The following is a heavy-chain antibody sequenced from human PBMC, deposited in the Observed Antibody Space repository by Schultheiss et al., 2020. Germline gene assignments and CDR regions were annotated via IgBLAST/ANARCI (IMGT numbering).Heavy chain of an antibody. D-gene: IGHD2-21*02. Sequence: GESLKISCAASGFTFSSYAMHWVRQAPGKGLEWVAVISYDGSNKYYADSVKGRFTISRDNSKNTLYLQMNSLRAEDTAVYYCARDHEPATYCGCDCSFDYWGKGTLVTVSS. CDR2: ISYDGSNK. V-gene: IGHV3-30-3*01. J-gene: IGHJ4*02. CDR3: ARDHEPATYCGCDCSFDY. CDR1: GFTFSSYA.